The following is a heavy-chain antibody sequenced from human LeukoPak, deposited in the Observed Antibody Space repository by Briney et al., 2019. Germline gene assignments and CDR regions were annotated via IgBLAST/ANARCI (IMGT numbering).Heavy chain of an antibody. CDR1: GFTFTNYW. CDR3: ARGIAVAGAFDI. J-gene: IGHJ3*02. V-gene: IGHV3-7*01. Sequence: PGGSLRLSCVTSGFTFTNYWMTWVRQAPGKGLEWVANMKQDGREKYYVDSVKGRFTISRDNAKNSLYLQMNSLRAEDTAVYYCARGIAVAGAFDIWGQGTMVTVSS. CDR2: MKQDGREK. D-gene: IGHD6-19*01.